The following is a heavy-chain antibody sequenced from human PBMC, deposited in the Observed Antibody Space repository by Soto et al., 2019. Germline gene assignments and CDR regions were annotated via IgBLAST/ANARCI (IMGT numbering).Heavy chain of an antibody. V-gene: IGHV3-64*01. D-gene: IGHD6-6*01. CDR2: ISSNGVGT. CDR3: ACRARPDFYYMDV. Sequence: EVQLAESGGGLAQPGGSLRLSCAASGFTLSGYAMDWVRQAPGKGLEYVSGISSNGVGTYYANSVQGRFTISRDNSKNTVYLQMGSLIPEDMAVYYSACRARPDFYYMDVWGKGTTVTVSS. J-gene: IGHJ6*03. CDR1: GFTLSGYA.